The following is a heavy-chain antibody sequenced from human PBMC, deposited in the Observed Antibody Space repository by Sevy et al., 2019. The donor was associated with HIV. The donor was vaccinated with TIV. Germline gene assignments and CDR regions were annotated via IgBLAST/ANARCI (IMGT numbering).Heavy chain of an antibody. J-gene: IGHJ4*02. D-gene: IGHD3-10*01. V-gene: IGHV4-34*01. CDR2: ILHSGGT. CDR1: GGSFDGYY. CDR3: ARGLGMVRGDFDY. Sequence: GSLRLSCAVHGGSFDGYYWTWIRQPQPPGKGLEWIGEILHSGGTNYNPSLKSRVTISVDTSKNQFSLKMTSLTAADTAMYYCARGLGMVRGDFDYWAQGTLVTVSS.